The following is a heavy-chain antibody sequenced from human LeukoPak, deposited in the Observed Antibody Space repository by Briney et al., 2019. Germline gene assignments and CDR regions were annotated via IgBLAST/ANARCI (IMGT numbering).Heavy chain of an antibody. J-gene: IGHJ5*02. V-gene: IGHV1-46*01. CDR2: INPSGGRT. Sequence: ASVKVSCKASGYTFTSYHMHWVRQAPGQGLEWMGIINPSGGRTSYAQKFQGRVTMTRDMSTSTVYLEVNSLRSEDTAVYYCARGVHVRKYDSNQNCFDPWGQGTLVTVSS. D-gene: IGHD3-22*01. CDR1: GYTFTSYH. CDR3: ARGVHVRKYDSNQNCFDP.